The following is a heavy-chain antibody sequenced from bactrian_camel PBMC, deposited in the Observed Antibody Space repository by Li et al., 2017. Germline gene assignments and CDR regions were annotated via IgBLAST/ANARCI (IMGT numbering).Heavy chain of an antibody. CDR1: GHMFSAFS. V-gene: IGHV3S53*01. J-gene: IGHJ4*01. CDR2: IDTDGST. Sequence: HVQLVESGGETVQAGGSLRLSCVATGHMFSAFSMAWFRQAPGKEREGVATIDTDGSTRYADSVKGRFTLSKDNAKNTLYLQMNSLKPEDSAMYYCAADLARYVYWGQGTQVTVS. D-gene: IGHD4*01. CDR3: AADLARYVY.